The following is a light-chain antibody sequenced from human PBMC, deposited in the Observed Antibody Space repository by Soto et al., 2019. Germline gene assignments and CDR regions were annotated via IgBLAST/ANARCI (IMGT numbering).Light chain of an antibody. CDR1: SSDVGGYNY. V-gene: IGLV2-14*03. Sequence: QSVLTQPASVSGSPGQSITISCTGTSSDVGGYNYVSWYQHHPGKVPKLMIYDVSNRPSGVSNRFSGSKSGNTASLTISGLQAEDEADYYCSSYTSSNTPVVFGGGTKLTVL. J-gene: IGLJ2*01. CDR3: SSYTSSNTPVV. CDR2: DVS.